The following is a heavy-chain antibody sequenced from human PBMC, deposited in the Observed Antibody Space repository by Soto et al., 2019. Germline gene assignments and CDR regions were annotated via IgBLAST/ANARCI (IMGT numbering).Heavy chain of an antibody. CDR1: GYTFTSYA. CDR2: INAGNGNT. CDR3: ARDRVPAAMSPNWFDP. V-gene: IGHV1-3*01. D-gene: IGHD2-2*01. J-gene: IGHJ5*02. Sequence: ASVKVSCKASGYTFTSYAMHWVRQAPGQRLEWMGWINAGNGNTKYSQKFQGRVTITRDTSASTAYMELSSLRSEDTAVYYCARDRVPAAMSPNWFDPWGQGTLVTVSS.